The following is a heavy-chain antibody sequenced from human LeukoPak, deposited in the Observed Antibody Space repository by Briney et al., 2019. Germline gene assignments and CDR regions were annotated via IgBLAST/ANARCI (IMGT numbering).Heavy chain of an antibody. CDR1: GYTFTVSH. V-gene: IGHV1-2*02. D-gene: IGHD3-9*01. Sequence: ASVKVSCNASGYTFTVSHMHWGRHGPGQGLEWMGWINLNSGGTNYAQKFQGRVTMTRDTSISTAYMELSRLTSDDTAVYYCATRGNDILNGYPYWGQGALVTVSS. J-gene: IGHJ4*02. CDR3: ATRGNDILNGYPY. CDR2: INLNSGGT.